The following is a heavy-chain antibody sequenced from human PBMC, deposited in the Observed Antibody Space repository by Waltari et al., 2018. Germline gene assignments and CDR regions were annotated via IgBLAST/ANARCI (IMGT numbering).Heavy chain of an antibody. D-gene: IGHD6-13*01. CDR3: ARPYYSSSWYYFDY. Sequence: QVQLVESGVGVVQPGRSLRLSCPASGFTFSSYAMHWVRQAPGKGLEWVAVISYDGSNKYYADSVKGRFTISRDNSKNTLYLQMNSLRAEDTAVYYCARPYYSSSWYYFDYWGQGTLVTVSS. J-gene: IGHJ4*02. CDR1: GFTFSSYA. V-gene: IGHV3-30-3*01. CDR2: ISYDGSNK.